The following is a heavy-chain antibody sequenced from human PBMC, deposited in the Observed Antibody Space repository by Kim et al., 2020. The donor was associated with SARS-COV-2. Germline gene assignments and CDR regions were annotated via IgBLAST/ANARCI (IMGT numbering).Heavy chain of an antibody. CDR1: GFTFGDYA. D-gene: IGHD2-21*02. Sequence: GGSLRLSCTASGFTFGDYAMSWFRQAPGKGLEWVGFIRSKAYGGTTEYAASVKGRFTISRDDSKSIAYLQMNSLKTEDTAVYYCTSPPGYCGGDCYDFDAFDIWGQGTMVTVSS. J-gene: IGHJ3*02. V-gene: IGHV3-49*03. CDR3: TSPPGYCGGDCYDFDAFDI. CDR2: IRSKAYGGTT.